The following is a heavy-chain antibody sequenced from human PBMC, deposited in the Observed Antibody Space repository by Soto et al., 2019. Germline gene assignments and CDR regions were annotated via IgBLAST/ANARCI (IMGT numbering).Heavy chain of an antibody. CDR2: IYHSGST. D-gene: IGHD3-22*01. J-gene: IGHJ3*02. V-gene: IGHV4-4*02. CDR1: GGSISSSNW. CDR3: ARAGLDYYDSSGYSDAFDI. Sequence: QVQLQESGPGLVKPSGTLSLTCAVSGGSISSSNWWSWVRQPPGKGLEWIGEIYHSGSTNYNPSLKSRVTISVDKSKNQFSLKLSCVTAADTAVYYCARAGLDYYDSSGYSDAFDIWGQGTMVTVSS.